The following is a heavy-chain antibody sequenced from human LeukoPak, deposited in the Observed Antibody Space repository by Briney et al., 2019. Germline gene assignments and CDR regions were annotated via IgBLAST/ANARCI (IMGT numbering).Heavy chain of an antibody. D-gene: IGHD5-12*01. J-gene: IGHJ6*02. CDR2: IKSKAYGGTI. CDR1: GFTFSNAW. V-gene: IGHV3-15*07. CDR3: TNDYGSRISSYYYYGMDV. Sequence: PGGSLRLSCAASGFTFSNAWMNWVRQAPGKGLEWVGRIKSKAYGGTIDYAAPVKGRYTISRDDSKNTLYLQMNSLKTEDTAVYYRTNDYGSRISSYYYYGMDVWGQGTKVTVSS.